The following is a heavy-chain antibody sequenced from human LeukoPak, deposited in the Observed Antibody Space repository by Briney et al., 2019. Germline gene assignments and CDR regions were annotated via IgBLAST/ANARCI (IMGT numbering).Heavy chain of an antibody. J-gene: IGHJ6*02. CDR3: AKPSFSYDFWSGYRSGGMDV. D-gene: IGHD3-3*01. Sequence: GGSLRLSCAASGLTFSSYGMHSVRQAPGKGLQWVAAISYDGTNKYYADSVKGRFTISRDNSENTLYLQMNSLRAEDTAVYYCAKPSFSYDFWSGYRSGGMDVWGQGTTVTVSS. V-gene: IGHV3-30*18. CDR1: GLTFSSYG. CDR2: ISYDGTNK.